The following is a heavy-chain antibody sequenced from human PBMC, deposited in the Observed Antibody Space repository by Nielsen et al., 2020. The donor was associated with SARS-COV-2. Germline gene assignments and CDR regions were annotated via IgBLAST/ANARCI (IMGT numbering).Heavy chain of an antibody. CDR2: IWYDGSNK. Sequence: GESLKISCAASGFTFSSYGMHWVRQAPGKGLEWVAVIWYDGSNKYYADSVKGRFTISRDNSKNTLYLQMNSLRAEDTAVYSCARGQWIQLWLHPFSGYYGMDVWGQGTTVTVSS. CDR3: ARGQWIQLWLHPFSGYYGMDV. CDR1: GFTFSSYG. J-gene: IGHJ6*02. V-gene: IGHV3-33*01. D-gene: IGHD5-18*01.